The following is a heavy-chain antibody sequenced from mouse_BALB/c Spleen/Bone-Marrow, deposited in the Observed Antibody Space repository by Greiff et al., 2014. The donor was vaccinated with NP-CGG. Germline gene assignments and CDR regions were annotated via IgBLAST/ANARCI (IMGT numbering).Heavy chain of an antibody. CDR1: GFTFSSYG. Sequence: EVQRVESGGGLVQPGGSLKLSCAASGFTFSSYGMSWVRQTPDKRLEFVATINSNGGSTYYPDSVKGRFTISRDNAKNTLYLQMSSLKSEDTAMYYCARERDGYFRDAMDYWGQGTSVTVSS. J-gene: IGHJ4*01. D-gene: IGHD2-3*01. CDR3: ARERDGYFRDAMDY. CDR2: INSNGGST. V-gene: IGHV5-6-3*01.